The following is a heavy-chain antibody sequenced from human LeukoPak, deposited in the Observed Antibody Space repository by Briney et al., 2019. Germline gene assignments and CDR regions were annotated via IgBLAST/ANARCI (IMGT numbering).Heavy chain of an antibody. CDR1: GGSISSNNYY. Sequence: SETLSLTCTVSGGSISSNNYYWGWIRQPPGKGLEWIGSIYYSGSTYYNPSLKSRVTISVDTSKNQFSLKLSSVTAADTAVYYCARLVDIVVEPAAIGYMDVWGKGTTVTVSS. J-gene: IGHJ6*03. CDR2: IYYSGST. D-gene: IGHD2-2*01. CDR3: ARLVDIVVEPAAIGYMDV. V-gene: IGHV4-39*01.